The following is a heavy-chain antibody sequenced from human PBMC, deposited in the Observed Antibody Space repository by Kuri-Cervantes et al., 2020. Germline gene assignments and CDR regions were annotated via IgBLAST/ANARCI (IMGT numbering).Heavy chain of an antibody. CDR1: GFTFSSYG. V-gene: IGHV3-33*01. J-gene: IGHJ6*03. Sequence: GGSLRLSCLASGFTFSSYGMNWVRQAPGKGLEWVAIISYDGNSKYYADSVKGRFTISRDNSKNTLYLQMNSLRAEDTAVYYCARRGRVGVVDKGAFYYYYMDVWGKGTTVTVSS. CDR3: ARRGRVGVVDKGAFYYYYMDV. CDR2: ISYDGNSK. D-gene: IGHD3-3*01.